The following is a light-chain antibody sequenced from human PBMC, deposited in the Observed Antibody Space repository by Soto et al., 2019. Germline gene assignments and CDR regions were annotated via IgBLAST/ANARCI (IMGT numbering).Light chain of an antibody. CDR2: WAS. J-gene: IGKJ2*01. CDR3: QKSYSTPYT. CDR1: QSLFFKSNKKNY. Sequence: DIVVTQSPDSLAVSLGERATINCKSSQSLFFKSNKKNYLSWYQQKPGQPPRLLIDWASTRESRVPDRFSGSGSGTDFTLTIGDVQAEDAAVYYCQKSYSTPYTFGQGTKLEIK. V-gene: IGKV4-1*01.